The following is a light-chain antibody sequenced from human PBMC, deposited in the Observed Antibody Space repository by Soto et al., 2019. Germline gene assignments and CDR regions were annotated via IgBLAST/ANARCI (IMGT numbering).Light chain of an antibody. CDR1: QSVSSN. CDR2: GAS. V-gene: IGKV3-15*01. J-gene: IGKJ2*01. Sequence: EIVMTQSPATLSVSPGERATLSCSASQSVSSNLAWYQPKPGQAPRLLIYGASTRTTGIPARFSDSGSETEFTLTISSLQSEYFAVYYCQQYNNWPLYTFGQGTKLEIK. CDR3: QQYNNWPLYT.